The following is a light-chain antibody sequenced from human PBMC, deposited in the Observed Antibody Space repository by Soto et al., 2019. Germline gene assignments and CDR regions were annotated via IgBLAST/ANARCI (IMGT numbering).Light chain of an antibody. V-gene: IGKV1-13*02. Sequence: IQVTQSPSSLSASVGDRVTITCRASQDIRGALAWYQQKPGKAPKLLIYDVSTLENEVPSRFSGSSSGTQFTLTISSLQPEDFGTYYCQQFNSYPITFGHGTRLEIK. CDR1: QDIRGA. CDR2: DVS. CDR3: QQFNSYPIT. J-gene: IGKJ5*01.